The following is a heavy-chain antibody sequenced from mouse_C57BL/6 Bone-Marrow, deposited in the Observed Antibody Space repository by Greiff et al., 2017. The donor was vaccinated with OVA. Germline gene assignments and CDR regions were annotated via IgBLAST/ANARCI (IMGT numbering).Heavy chain of an antibody. CDR3: ARHGIPYYGPPYFDY. CDR2: ISSGGSYT. CDR1: GFTFSSYG. Sequence: EVKVVESGGGLVKPGGSLKLSCAASGFTFSSYGMSWVRQTPDKRLEWVATISSGGSYTYYPDSVKGRFTISRDNAKNTLYLQMSSLKSEDTAMYYCARHGIPYYGPPYFDYWGQGTTLTVSS. V-gene: IGHV5-6*03. J-gene: IGHJ2*01. D-gene: IGHD1-1*01.